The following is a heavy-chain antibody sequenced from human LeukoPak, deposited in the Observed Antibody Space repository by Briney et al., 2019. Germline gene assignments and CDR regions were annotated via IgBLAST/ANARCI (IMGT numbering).Heavy chain of an antibody. Sequence: SETPSLTCAVYGGSFSGYYWSWIRQPPGKGLEWIGEINHSGSTNYNPSLKSRVTISVDTSKNQFSLKLSSVTAADTAVYYCARGRVGATLFDYWGQGTLVTVSS. J-gene: IGHJ4*02. D-gene: IGHD1-26*01. CDR3: ARGRVGATLFDY. CDR1: GGSFSGYY. V-gene: IGHV4-34*01. CDR2: INHSGST.